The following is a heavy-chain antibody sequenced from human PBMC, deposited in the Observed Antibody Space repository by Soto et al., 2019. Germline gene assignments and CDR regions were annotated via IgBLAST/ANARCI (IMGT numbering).Heavy chain of an antibody. CDR3: ASELGRYDSSGYYPKHRADY. V-gene: IGHV3-30*03. Sequence: QVQLVESGGGVVQPGRSLRLSCAASGFTVSSNGMHWVRQAPGKGLEWVAVISRDGGTKFYADSVKGRFTISKDNSRNTLFLEMNSLRGDDMAIYYCASELGRYDSSGYYPKHRADYWGQGTLVTVSS. CDR1: GFTVSSNG. CDR2: ISRDGGTK. D-gene: IGHD3-22*01. J-gene: IGHJ4*02.